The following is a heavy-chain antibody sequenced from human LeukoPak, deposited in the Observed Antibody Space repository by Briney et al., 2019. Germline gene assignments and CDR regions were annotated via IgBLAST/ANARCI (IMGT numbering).Heavy chain of an antibody. V-gene: IGHV3-33*08. J-gene: IGHJ4*02. CDR3: ARDPRVYCSGGICYSENYFDY. D-gene: IGHD2-15*01. CDR1: LFTFSSYG. CDR2: IWYDGSNK. Sequence: GGSLRLSCAASLFTFSSYGMHWVRQAPGKGLEWVAVIWYDGSNKYYADSVKGRFTISRDNSKNTLYLQMNSLRAEDTAVYYCARDPRVYCSGGICYSENYFDYWGQGTLVTVSS.